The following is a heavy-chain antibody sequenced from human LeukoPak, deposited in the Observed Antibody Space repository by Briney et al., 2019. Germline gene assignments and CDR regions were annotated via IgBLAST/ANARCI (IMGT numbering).Heavy chain of an antibody. CDR3: ARGGGQGLRSYYFDY. J-gene: IGHJ4*02. CDR2: INHSGNT. D-gene: IGHD5-12*01. V-gene: IGHV4-34*01. CDR1: GGSFSGYY. Sequence: SETLSLPWAVYGGSFSGYYWTWIRPSQGKGLEWIGEINHSGNTNYNPSLKRRVTISVDTSKKHFSLTVRSVTAADTAVYYCARGGGQGLRSYYFDYWVQGALVTVSS.